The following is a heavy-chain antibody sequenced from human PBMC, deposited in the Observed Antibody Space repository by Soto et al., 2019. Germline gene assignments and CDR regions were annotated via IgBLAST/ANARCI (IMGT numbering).Heavy chain of an antibody. V-gene: IGHV3-49*03. CDR2: IRSKAYGGTT. J-gene: IGHJ4*02. CDR1: GFTFGDYA. Sequence: GGSLRLSYTASGFTFGDYAMSWFRQAPGKGLGWVGFIRSKAYGGTTEYAASVKGRFTISRDDSKSIAYLQMNSLKTEDTAVYYCTRPHYDILTGYPYYFDYWGQGTLVTVSS. D-gene: IGHD3-9*01. CDR3: TRPHYDILTGYPYYFDY.